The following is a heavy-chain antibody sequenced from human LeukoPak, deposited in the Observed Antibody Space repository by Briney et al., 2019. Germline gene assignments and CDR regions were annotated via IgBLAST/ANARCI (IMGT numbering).Heavy chain of an antibody. D-gene: IGHD6-13*01. J-gene: IGHJ6*02. V-gene: IGHV3-48*03. Sequence: PGGSLRLSCAASGFTFSSYEMNWVRQAPGKGLEWVSYISSSGSTIYYADSVKGRFTISRDNAKNSLYLQMNSLRAEDTAVYYCASGQQLAYYYYGMDVWGQGTTVTVSS. CDR3: ASGQQLAYYYYGMDV. CDR2: ISSSGSTI. CDR1: GFTFSSYE.